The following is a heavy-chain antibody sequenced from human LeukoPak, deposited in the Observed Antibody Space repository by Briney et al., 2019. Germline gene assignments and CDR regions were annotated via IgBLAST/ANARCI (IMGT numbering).Heavy chain of an antibody. Sequence: PGGSLRLSCAASGFTFSNYTMNWVRQAPGKGLEWVSSISSSRSYIFYADSVKGRFTVSRDNAKNSLYLQMNSLRAEDTAVYYCAKGGWFGELWYYFDYWGQGTLVTVSS. CDR3: AKGGWFGELWYYFDY. V-gene: IGHV3-21*01. D-gene: IGHD3-10*01. CDR2: ISSSRSYI. J-gene: IGHJ4*02. CDR1: GFTFSNYT.